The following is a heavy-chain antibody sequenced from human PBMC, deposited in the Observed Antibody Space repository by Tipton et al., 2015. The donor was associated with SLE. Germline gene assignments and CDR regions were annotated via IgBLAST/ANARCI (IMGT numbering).Heavy chain of an antibody. D-gene: IGHD2-2*02. CDR3: ARGECSSSACYTRFYDY. Sequence: LRLSCAVYGGSFNGYSWSWIRQPPGKGLEWIGEINDSGITDYKSSLKSRVTISLDTSKNQFSLKMTSVTAADTALYFCARGECSSSACYTRFYDYWSQGVLVTVSS. V-gene: IGHV4-34*01. CDR2: INDSGIT. J-gene: IGHJ4*02. CDR1: GGSFNGYS.